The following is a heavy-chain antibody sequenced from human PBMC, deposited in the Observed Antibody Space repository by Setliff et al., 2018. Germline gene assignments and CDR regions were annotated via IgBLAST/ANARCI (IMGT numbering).Heavy chain of an antibody. CDR2: IYHSGSA. D-gene: IGHD1-26*01. V-gene: IGHV4-30-4*08. J-gene: IGHJ3*01. Sequence: PSETLSLTCTVSGDSISSGDYFWSWIRQPPGKGLEWIAYIYHSGSAYYNPSLKSRVAMSVDTSKNQFSLHLTSVTAADTAVYYCAREVGTSTSSDAFDVWGQGMMITVSS. CDR1: GDSISSGDYF. CDR3: AREVGTSTSSDAFDV.